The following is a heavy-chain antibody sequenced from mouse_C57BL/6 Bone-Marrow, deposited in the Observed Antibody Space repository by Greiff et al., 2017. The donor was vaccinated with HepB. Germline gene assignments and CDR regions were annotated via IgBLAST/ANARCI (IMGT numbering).Heavy chain of an antibody. CDR3: VSMRAHYYGSSYHYAMDY. J-gene: IGHJ4*01. CDR2: IRSKSSNYAT. CDR1: GFTFNTYA. D-gene: IGHD1-1*01. V-gene: IGHV10-3*01. Sequence: DVMLVESGGGLVQPKGSLKLSCAASGFTFNTYAMHWVRQAPGKGLEWVARIRSKSSNYATYYADSVKDRFTISRDDSQSMLYLQMNNLKTEDTAMYYCVSMRAHYYGSSYHYAMDYWGQGTSVTVSS.